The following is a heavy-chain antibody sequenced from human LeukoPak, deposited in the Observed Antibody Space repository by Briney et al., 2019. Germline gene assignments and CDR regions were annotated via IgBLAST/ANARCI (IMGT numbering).Heavy chain of an antibody. V-gene: IGHV4-61*02. Sequence: SQTLSLTCTVSGGSISSGSYYWSWIRQPAGKGLEWIGRIYTSGSTNYNPSLKSRVTMSVDTSKNQFSLKLSSVTAADTAVYYCARDSSGSYYNAWFDPWGQGTLVTVSS. J-gene: IGHJ5*02. CDR2: IYTSGST. D-gene: IGHD3-10*01. CDR3: ARDSSGSYYNAWFDP. CDR1: GGSISSGSYY.